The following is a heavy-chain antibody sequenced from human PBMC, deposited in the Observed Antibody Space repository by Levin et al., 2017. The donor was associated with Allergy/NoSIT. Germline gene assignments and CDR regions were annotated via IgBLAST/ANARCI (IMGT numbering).Heavy chain of an antibody. CDR3: ARAVRIVGATTYWFDP. V-gene: IGHV1-69*13. D-gene: IGHD1-26*01. Sequence: SVKVSCKASGGTFSSYAISWVRQAPGQGLEWMGGIIPIFGTANYAQKFQGRVTITADESTSTAYMELSSLRSEDTAVYYCARAVRIVGATTYWFDPWGQGTLVTVSS. J-gene: IGHJ5*02. CDR2: IIPIFGTA. CDR1: GGTFSSYA.